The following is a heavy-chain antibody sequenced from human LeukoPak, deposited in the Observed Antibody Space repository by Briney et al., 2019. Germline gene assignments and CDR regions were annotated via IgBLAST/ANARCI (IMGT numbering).Heavy chain of an antibody. CDR2: ISVGDGNT. D-gene: IGHD2-2*01. J-gene: IGHJ4*02. CDR3: ARGYSGVVPAAHPDF. Sequence: GASVKVSCKASGYTFTTYAIHWVRQAPGQGLQWMGWISVGDGNTNYSQKFQGRVTLTRDTSASTAYMELTSLISEDTAVYYCARGYSGVVPAAHPDFWGQGTSVTVSS. CDR1: GYTFTTYA. V-gene: IGHV1-3*01.